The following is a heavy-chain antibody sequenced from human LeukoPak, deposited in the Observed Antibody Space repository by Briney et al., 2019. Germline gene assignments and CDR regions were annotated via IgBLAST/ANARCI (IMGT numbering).Heavy chain of an antibody. CDR3: ARQHKYGGNALDP. CDR2: IYYSGST. CDR1: GGSTSSSSYN. V-gene: IGHV4-39*01. D-gene: IGHD4-23*01. Sequence: SETLSLTCTVSGGSTSSSSYNWGWIRQPPGKGLEWIASIYYSGSTYYNPSLKSRVTISVDTSKNQFSLKLSSVTAADTAVYYCARQHKYGGNALDPWGQGALVTVSS. J-gene: IGHJ5*02.